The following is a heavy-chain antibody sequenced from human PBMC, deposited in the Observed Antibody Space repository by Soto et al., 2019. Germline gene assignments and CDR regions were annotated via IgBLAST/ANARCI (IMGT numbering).Heavy chain of an antibody. Sequence: VQLVESGGGVVQPGRSLRLSCAASGFTFSSYGMHWVRQAPGKGLEWVAVIWYDGSNKYYADSVKGRFTISRDNSKNTLYLQMNSLRAEDTAVYYCAREIAARPGFYYYYGMDVWGQGTTVTVSS. D-gene: IGHD6-6*01. V-gene: IGHV3-33*01. CDR1: GFTFSSYG. CDR2: IWYDGSNK. J-gene: IGHJ6*02. CDR3: AREIAARPGFYYYYGMDV.